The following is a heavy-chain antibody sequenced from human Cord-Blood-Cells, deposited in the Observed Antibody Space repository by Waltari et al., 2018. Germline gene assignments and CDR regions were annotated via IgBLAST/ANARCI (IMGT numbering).Heavy chain of an antibody. V-gene: IGHV1-8*03. Sequence: QVQLVQSGAEVKKPGASVKVSCKASGYTFTSYDINWVRQDTGKGLEWMGWMNPNSGNTGYAQKFQGRVTITRNTSISTAYMELSSLRSEDTAVYYCARKVTYYDFWSGYWSAFDIWGQGTMVTVSS. J-gene: IGHJ3*02. CDR2: MNPNSGNT. CDR3: ARKVTYYDFWSGYWSAFDI. D-gene: IGHD3-3*01. CDR1: GYTFTSYD.